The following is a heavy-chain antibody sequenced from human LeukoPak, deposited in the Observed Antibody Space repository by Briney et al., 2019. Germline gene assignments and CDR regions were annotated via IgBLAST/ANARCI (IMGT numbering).Heavy chain of an antibody. J-gene: IGHJ4*02. CDR2: ISGSGSTT. CDR3: ANYPRSMAARPVY. Sequence: HTGGSLRLSFEASRLTFNSLTFASYALSWVRQAPGKGLEWVSGISGSGSTTYYADSVKGRFTISRDNSEITLYLQMNTLRAEDTAIYYCANYPRSMAARPVYWGQGTLVTVSS. D-gene: IGHD6-6*01. V-gene: IGHV3-23*01. CDR1: RLTFNSLTFASYA.